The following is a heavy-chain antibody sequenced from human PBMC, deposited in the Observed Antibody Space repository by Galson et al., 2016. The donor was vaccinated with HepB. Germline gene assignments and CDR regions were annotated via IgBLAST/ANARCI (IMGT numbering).Heavy chain of an antibody. CDR1: GFTFSSYA. Sequence: SLRLSCAASGFTFSSYALHWVRQAPGKGLESVAVISYDGRKKYYADSVKGRFTISRDNSKNTLYLQMNGLRTEDTAVYYCARDHRIRGENGTPFFWGQGTLVTVSS. D-gene: IGHD3-10*01. V-gene: IGHV3-30*04. J-gene: IGHJ4*02. CDR2: ISYDGRKK. CDR3: ARDHRIRGENGTPFF.